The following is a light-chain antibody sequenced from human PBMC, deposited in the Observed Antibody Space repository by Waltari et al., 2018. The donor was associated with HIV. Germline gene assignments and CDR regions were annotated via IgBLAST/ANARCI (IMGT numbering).Light chain of an antibody. Sequence: QSALTQPRSMSGSPGQSVTISCTGTSSDVGGYNYVSWYQQHPAKAHNLMIFDVNKRPSGVPDRFSGSKSGNTASLTISGLQAEDEADYYCCSYADKYTWVFGGGTKLTVL. CDR1: SSDVGGYNY. J-gene: IGLJ3*02. CDR3: CSYADKYTWV. V-gene: IGLV2-11*01. CDR2: DVN.